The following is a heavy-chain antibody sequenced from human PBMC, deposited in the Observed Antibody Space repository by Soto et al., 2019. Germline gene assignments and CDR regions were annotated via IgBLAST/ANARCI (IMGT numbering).Heavy chain of an antibody. CDR1: GGTFNTFA. CDR3: ARVAHPRGYTAY. J-gene: IGHJ4*02. Sequence: QVQLVQSGAEVKKPGSSVKVSCMASGGTFNTFAITWVRQAPGQGLECMGGIIPMFGTAHYAQKFQGRVTITADESTRTVYMDLSSLRSEDTAVYYCARVAHPRGYTAYWVQGTLVTVSS. CDR2: IIPMFGTA. D-gene: IGHD3-22*01. V-gene: IGHV1-69*01.